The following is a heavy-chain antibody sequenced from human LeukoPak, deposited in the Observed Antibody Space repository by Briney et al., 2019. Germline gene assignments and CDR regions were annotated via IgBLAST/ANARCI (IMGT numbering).Heavy chain of an antibody. D-gene: IGHD4-17*01. Sequence: PSETLSLNCTVSGGSISSYYWSWIRQPPGKGLEWIGYIYYSGSTNYNPSLKSRVTISVDTSKNQFSLKLSSVTAADTAVYYCARVNYGDSTGYYYYGMDVWGQGTTVTVSS. V-gene: IGHV4-59*01. J-gene: IGHJ6*02. CDR1: GGSISSYY. CDR3: ARVNYGDSTGYYYYGMDV. CDR2: IYYSGST.